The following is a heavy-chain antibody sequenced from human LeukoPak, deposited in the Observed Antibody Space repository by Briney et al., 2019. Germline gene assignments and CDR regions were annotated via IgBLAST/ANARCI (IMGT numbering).Heavy chain of an antibody. CDR2: IYTSGST. CDR3: ASSWNELFDY. V-gene: IGHV4-61*02. Sequence: SETLSLTCTVSGGSISSGSYYWSWIRQPAGKGLEWIGRIYTSGSTNYNPSLKSRVTISVDTSKNQFSLKLSSVTAADTAVYYCASSWNELFDYWGQGTLVTVSS. D-gene: IGHD1-1*01. CDR1: GGSISSGSYY. J-gene: IGHJ4*02.